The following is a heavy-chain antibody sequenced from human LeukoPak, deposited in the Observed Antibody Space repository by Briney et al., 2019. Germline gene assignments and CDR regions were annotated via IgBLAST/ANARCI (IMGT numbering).Heavy chain of an antibody. CDR2: IYYSGST. CDR3: ARGRVVPAAPYYYYYGMDV. V-gene: IGHV4-39*07. D-gene: IGHD2-2*01. Sequence: KASETLSLTCTVSGGSISSSSYYWGWIRQPPGKGLEWIGSIYYSGSTYYNPSLKSRVTISVDTSKNQFSLKLSSVTAADTAVYYCARGRVVPAAPYYYYYGMDVWGQGTTVTVSS. CDR1: GGSISSSSYY. J-gene: IGHJ6*02.